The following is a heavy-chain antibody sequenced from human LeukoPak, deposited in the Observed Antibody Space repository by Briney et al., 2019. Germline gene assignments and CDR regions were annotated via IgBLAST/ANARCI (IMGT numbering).Heavy chain of an antibody. CDR1: GGSISSGGYY. J-gene: IGHJ3*02. CDR2: IYHSGST. CDR3: ARGVQTGDAFDI. Sequence: PSQTLSLTCTVSGGSISSGGYYWNWIRQPPGKGLEWIGYIYHSGSTYYNPSLKSRVTISVDRSKNQFSLKLSSVTAADTAVYYCARGVQTGDAFDIWGQGTMVTVSS. V-gene: IGHV4-30-2*01. D-gene: IGHD1-1*01.